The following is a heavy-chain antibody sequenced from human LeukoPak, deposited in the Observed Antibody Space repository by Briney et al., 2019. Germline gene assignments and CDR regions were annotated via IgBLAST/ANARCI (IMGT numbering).Heavy chain of an antibody. J-gene: IGHJ4*02. Sequence: ASVKVSCKASGDTFTSYYMHWVRQAPGQGLEWMGIINPSGGSTSYAQKFQGRVTMTRDTSTSTVYMELSSLRSEDTAVYYCARDQNRDTAMVTGIDDYWGQGTLVTVSS. D-gene: IGHD5-18*01. CDR3: ARDQNRDTAMVTGIDDY. V-gene: IGHV1-46*01. CDR1: GDTFTSYY. CDR2: INPSGGST.